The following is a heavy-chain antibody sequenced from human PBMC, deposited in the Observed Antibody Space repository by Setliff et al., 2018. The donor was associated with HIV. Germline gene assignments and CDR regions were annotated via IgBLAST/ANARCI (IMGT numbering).Heavy chain of an antibody. D-gene: IGHD3-10*01. CDR1: GYTFTGHY. Sequence: ASVKVSCKASGYTFTGHYLHWVRQAPGQGLEWLGWVNPNSGDAIYAQYFQGRVTMTRDTSINAAYMELRGLRSDDTAVYYCARNFGLSPSGKYYYYYGMDIWGQGTTVTVSS. CDR3: ARNFGLSPSGKYYYYYGMDI. CDR2: VNPNSGDA. J-gene: IGHJ6*02. V-gene: IGHV1-2*02.